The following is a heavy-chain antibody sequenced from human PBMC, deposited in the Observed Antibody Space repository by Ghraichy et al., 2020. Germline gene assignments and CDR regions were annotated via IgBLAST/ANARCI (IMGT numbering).Heavy chain of an antibody. D-gene: IGHD3-22*01. CDR2: IYYSGST. CDR3: ASSESYYYDSSGYPTYYFDY. Sequence: SETLSLTCSVSGGSISSYYWSWIRQPPGKGLEWIGYIYYSGSTNYNPSLKSRVTISVDPSKNQLSLKVSSVTAADTAVYYCASSESYYYDSSGYPTYYFDYWGQGTLVTVSS. J-gene: IGHJ4*02. CDR1: GGSISSYY. V-gene: IGHV4-59*08.